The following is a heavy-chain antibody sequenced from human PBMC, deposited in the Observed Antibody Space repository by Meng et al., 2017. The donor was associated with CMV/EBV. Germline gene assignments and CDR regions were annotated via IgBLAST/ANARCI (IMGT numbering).Heavy chain of an antibody. J-gene: IGHJ4*02. D-gene: IGHD3-16*01. CDR1: GFTFSSSW. CDR2: INSDGSST. V-gene: IGHV3-74*01. Sequence: CAASGFTFSSSWMHWVRQAPGKGLVWVSRINSDGSSTSYADSVKGRFTISRDNAKNTLYLQMNSLRAEDTAVYYCARGDYPYYFDYWGQGTLVTVSS. CDR3: ARGDYPYYFDY.